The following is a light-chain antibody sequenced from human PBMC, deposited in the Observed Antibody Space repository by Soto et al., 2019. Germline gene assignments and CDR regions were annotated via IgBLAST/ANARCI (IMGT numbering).Light chain of an antibody. CDR3: QQYNKWPQT. Sequence: EIVMTQSPATLSVSPRERVTLSCRASLGISINLAWYQQRPGQAPRLLIYGASTRATGVPTRFSGSGSGTEFTLTISSLQSEDLAVYHCQQYNKWPQTFGQGTKVDIK. V-gene: IGKV3-15*01. CDR2: GAS. CDR1: LGISIN. J-gene: IGKJ1*01.